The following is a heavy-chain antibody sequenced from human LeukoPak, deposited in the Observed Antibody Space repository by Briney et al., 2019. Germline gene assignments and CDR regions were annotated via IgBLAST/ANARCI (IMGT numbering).Heavy chain of an antibody. D-gene: IGHD1-26*01. V-gene: IGHV1-18*01. CDR3: ARERPYSGSYHDFDY. J-gene: IGHJ4*02. CDR2: ISAYNGNT. Sequence: ASVKVSCKASGYTITSYGISWVRQAPGQGLEWMGWISAYNGNTNYEQKLQGRVTMTTDTSTSTAYMELRSLRSDDTAVYYCARERPYSGSYHDFDYWGQGTLVTVSS. CDR1: GYTITSYG.